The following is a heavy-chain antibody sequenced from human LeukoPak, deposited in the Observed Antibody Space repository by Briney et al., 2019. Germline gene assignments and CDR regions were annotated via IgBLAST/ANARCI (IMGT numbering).Heavy chain of an antibody. CDR3: ARDRSSSWYWIVGYLDY. J-gene: IGHJ4*02. CDR1: GFTFSSYG. CDR2: IWYDGSNK. D-gene: IGHD6-13*01. Sequence: PGRSLRLSCAASGFTFSSYGMHWVRQAPGKGLEWVAVIWYDGSNKYYADSVKGRFTISRDNSKNTLYLQMNSLRAEDTAVYYCARDRSSSWYWIVGYLDYWGQGTLVTVSS. V-gene: IGHV3-33*01.